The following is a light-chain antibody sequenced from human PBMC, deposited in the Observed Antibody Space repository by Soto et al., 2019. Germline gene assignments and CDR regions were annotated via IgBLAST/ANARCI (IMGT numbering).Light chain of an antibody. Sequence: IHLTHSPSFLSASVLDRGTITCLASQGISSSLAWYQQKPGEAPKLLIYASSTLQSGVPSRFSGSGYGTEFTLTISSLQPEDFASYYCQLLANFPLTFGQGTRLEI. V-gene: IGKV1-9*01. CDR3: QLLANFPLT. J-gene: IGKJ5*01. CDR1: QGISSS. CDR2: ASS.